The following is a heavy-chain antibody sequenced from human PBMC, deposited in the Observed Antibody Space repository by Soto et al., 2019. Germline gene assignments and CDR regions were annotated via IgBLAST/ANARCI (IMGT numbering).Heavy chain of an antibody. D-gene: IGHD2-21*01. V-gene: IGHV3-23*01. Sequence: PGGSLRLSCAASGFTFSNYAMTWVRQAPGKGLEWISTLSTGGGSTYYADSVEGRFTISRDNSKNTLFLQMNSLRAEDTAVYYCAKDNSDWGQGTLVTVSS. CDR1: GFTFSNYA. CDR3: AKDNSD. CDR2: LSTGGGST. J-gene: IGHJ4*02.